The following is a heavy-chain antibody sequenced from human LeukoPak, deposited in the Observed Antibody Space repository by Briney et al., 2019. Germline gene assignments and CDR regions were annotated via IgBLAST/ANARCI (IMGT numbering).Heavy chain of an antibody. V-gene: IGHV4-4*07. J-gene: IGHJ5*02. Sequence: SETLSLTCTVSGGSISSYYWSWIRQPAGKGLEWIGRIYTSGSTNYNPSLKSRVTMSVDTSENQFSLKLSSVTAADTAVYYCARDLDCSSTSCSTTNWFDPWGQGTLVTVSS. CDR1: GGSISSYY. CDR3: ARDLDCSSTSCSTTNWFDP. D-gene: IGHD2-2*01. CDR2: IYTSGST.